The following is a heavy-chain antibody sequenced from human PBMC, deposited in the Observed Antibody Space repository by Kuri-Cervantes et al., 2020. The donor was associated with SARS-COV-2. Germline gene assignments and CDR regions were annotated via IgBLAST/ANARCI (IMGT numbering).Heavy chain of an antibody. J-gene: IGHJ4*02. V-gene: IGHV4-34*01. CDR1: GGSFSGYY. CDR3: ARGRVEVPAAFDY. D-gene: IGHD2-2*01. Sequence: ESLKITCAVYGGSFSGYYWSWIRQPPGKGLEWIGEINHSGSTNYNPSLKSRVTLSVDTSKNQFSLKLSSVTAADTAGYYCARGRVEVPAAFDYWGQGTLVTVSS. CDR2: INHSGST.